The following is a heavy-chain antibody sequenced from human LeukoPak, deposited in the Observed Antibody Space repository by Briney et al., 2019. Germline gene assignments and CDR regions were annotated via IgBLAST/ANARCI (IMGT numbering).Heavy chain of an antibody. CDR2: IYYSGST. V-gene: IGHV4-59*01. CDR1: GGSISSYY. J-gene: IGHJ6*03. D-gene: IGHD3-3*01. Sequence: SETLSLTCTVSGGSISSYYWSWIRQPPGKGLEWIGYIYYSGSTNYNPSLKSRVTISVDTSKNQFSLKLSSVTAADTAVYYCARGGSPGIFGVVKRGNYYYYMDVWGKGTTVTVSS. CDR3: ARGGSPGIFGVVKRGNYYYYMDV.